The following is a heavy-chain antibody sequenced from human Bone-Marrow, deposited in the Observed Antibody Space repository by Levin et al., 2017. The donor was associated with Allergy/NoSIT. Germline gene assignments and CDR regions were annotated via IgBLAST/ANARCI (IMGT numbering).Heavy chain of an antibody. J-gene: IGHJ4*02. CDR1: GFTFSSYG. Sequence: GGSLRLSCAASGFTFSSYGMHWVRQAPGKGLEWVAVISYDGSNKYYADSVKGRFTISRDNSKNTLYLQMNSLRAEDTAVYYCAKDLLPIAAAYGEEALPDYWGQGTLVTVSS. CDR3: AKDLLPIAAAYGEEALPDY. CDR2: ISYDGSNK. D-gene: IGHD6-13*01. V-gene: IGHV3-30*18.